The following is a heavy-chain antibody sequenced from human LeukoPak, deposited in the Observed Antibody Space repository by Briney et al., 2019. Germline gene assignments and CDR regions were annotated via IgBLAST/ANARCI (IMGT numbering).Heavy chain of an antibody. CDR2: VHYSGST. V-gene: IGHV4-39*07. CDR3: ARDPRDSTPFDY. D-gene: IGHD2-15*01. CDR1: GDSISSSNYY. J-gene: IGHJ4*02. Sequence: SETLSLTCTVSGDSISSSNYYWGWIRQPPVKGLAWIGSVHYSGSTYYNPSLKSRLTISLDTSKNQFSLKLTSVTAADTAIYYCARDPRDSTPFDYWGQGTLVTVSS.